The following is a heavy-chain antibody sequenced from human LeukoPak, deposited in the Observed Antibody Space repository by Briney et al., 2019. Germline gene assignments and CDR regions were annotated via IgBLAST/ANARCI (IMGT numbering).Heavy chain of an antibody. CDR1: GGSISGSY. CDR2: VYYRGNT. V-gene: IGHV4-59*01. D-gene: IGHD6-19*01. J-gene: IGHJ6*02. CDR3: ARTGYSSDYYGMDV. Sequence: PSETLSLTCIVSGGSISGSYWSWIRQPPGKGLEWIGYVYYRGNTNYNPSLKSRVTISVDMSKNQFSLKLRSVTAAGSAVYYCARTGYSSDYYGMDVWGQGTTVTVS.